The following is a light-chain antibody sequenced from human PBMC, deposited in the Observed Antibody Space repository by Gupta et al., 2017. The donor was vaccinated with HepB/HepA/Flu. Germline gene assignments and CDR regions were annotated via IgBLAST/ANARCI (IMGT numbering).Light chain of an antibody. CDR3: CSYAGSYTWV. J-gene: IGLJ3*02. Sequence: QSALTQPRSVSGSPGQSVTISCTGTSSDVGGYNFVSWYRQDSGKAPKLIMYDVTGRPSGVPDRFSGSKSGNTASLTISRLRPEDESDYYCCSYAGSYTWVFGGGTKVTV. V-gene: IGLV2-11*01. CDR1: SSDVGGYNF. CDR2: DVT.